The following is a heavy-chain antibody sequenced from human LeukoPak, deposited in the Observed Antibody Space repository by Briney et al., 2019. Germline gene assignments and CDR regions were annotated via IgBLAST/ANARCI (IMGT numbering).Heavy chain of an antibody. CDR3: AREHIVVVVAATTTCNWFDP. J-gene: IGHJ5*02. Sequence: SETLSLTCAVYGGSFSGYYWSWIRQPPGKGLEWIGEINHSGSTNYNPSLKSRVTISVDTSKNQLSLKLSSVTAADTAVYYCAREHIVVVVAATTTCNWFDPWGQGTLVTVSS. CDR2: INHSGST. CDR1: GGSFSGYY. D-gene: IGHD2-15*01. V-gene: IGHV4-34*01.